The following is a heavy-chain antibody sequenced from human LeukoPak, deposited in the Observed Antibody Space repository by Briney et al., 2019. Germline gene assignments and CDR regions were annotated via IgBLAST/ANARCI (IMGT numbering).Heavy chain of an antibody. D-gene: IGHD3-10*01. J-gene: IGHJ4*02. CDR1: GFTFSSYA. Sequence: GGSLRLSCSASGFTFSSYAMHWVRQAPGKGLVWVSRINSDGSSTSYADSVKGRFTISRDNAKNTLYLQMNSLRAEDTAVYYCARDDYYGSGSLDYWGQGTLVTVSS. CDR2: INSDGSST. CDR3: ARDDYYGSGSLDY. V-gene: IGHV3-74*01.